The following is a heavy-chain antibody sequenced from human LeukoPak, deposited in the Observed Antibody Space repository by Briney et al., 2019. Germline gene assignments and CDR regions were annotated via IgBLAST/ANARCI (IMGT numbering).Heavy chain of an antibody. CDR2: MNSDGSRT. CDR3: ARESNGIGECYFDN. D-gene: IGHD2-21*01. V-gene: IGHV3-74*03. Sequence: PGGSLRLSCAASGYTFRSYWVRWVRQAPGKGLVWVSRMNSDGSRTTYADSVKGRFTISRDNAKNTVYLQMKSLRAEDTAVYYCARESNGIGECYFDNWGQGTLVTVPS. CDR1: GYTFRSYW. J-gene: IGHJ4*02.